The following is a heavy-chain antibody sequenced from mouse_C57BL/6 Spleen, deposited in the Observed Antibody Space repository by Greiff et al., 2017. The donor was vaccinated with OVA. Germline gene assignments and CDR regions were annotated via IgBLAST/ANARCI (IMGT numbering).Heavy chain of an antibody. CDR2: INPNNGGT. V-gene: IGHV1-26*01. D-gene: IGHD2-4*01. CDR1: GYTFTDYY. CDR3: ARSSDYDAGFAY. J-gene: IGHJ3*01. Sequence: EVQLQQSGPELVKPGASVKISCKASGYTFTDYYMNWVKQSHGKSLEWIGDINPNNGGTSYNQKFKGKATLTVDKSSSTAYMELRSLTSEDSAVYDCARSSDYDAGFAYWGQGTLVTVSA.